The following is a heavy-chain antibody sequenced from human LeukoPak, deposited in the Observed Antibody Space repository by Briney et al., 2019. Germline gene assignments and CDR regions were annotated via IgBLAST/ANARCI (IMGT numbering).Heavy chain of an antibody. D-gene: IGHD6-19*01. CDR2: ISSSGSTI. CDR1: GFTFSSYE. J-gene: IGHJ4*02. V-gene: IGHV3-48*03. Sequence: PGGSLTLSCAASGFTFSSYEMNWVRQPPGKGLEWVSYISSSGSTIYYADSVKGRFTISRDNAKNSLYLQMNSLRAEDTAVYYCARGNSSGWSVELDYWGQGTLVTVSS. CDR3: ARGNSSGWSVELDY.